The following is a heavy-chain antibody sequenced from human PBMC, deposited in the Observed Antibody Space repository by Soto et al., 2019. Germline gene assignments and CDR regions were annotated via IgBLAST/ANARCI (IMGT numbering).Heavy chain of an antibody. V-gene: IGHV3-11*01. Sequence: GGSLRLSCAASGFTFSDYYMSWIRQAPGKGLEWVSYISSSGSTIYYADSVKGRFTISRDNAKNSLYLQMNSLRADDTAVYYCARDRVSGSYYFDYWGQGTLVTVSS. J-gene: IGHJ4*02. CDR2: ISSSGSTI. CDR1: GFTFSDYY. D-gene: IGHD1-26*01. CDR3: ARDRVSGSYYFDY.